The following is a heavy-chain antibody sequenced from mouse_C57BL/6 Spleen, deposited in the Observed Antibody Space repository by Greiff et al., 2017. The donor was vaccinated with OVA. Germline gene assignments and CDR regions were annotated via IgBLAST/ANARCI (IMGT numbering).Heavy chain of an antibody. Sequence: VQLQQSGAELVKPGASVKMSCKASGYTFTSYWITWVKQRPGQGLEWIGDIYPGSGSTNYNEKFKSKATLTVDTSSSSAYMQLSSLTSEDSAVYYCARSRLLRSMDYWGQGTSVTVSS. CDR1: GYTFTSYW. J-gene: IGHJ4*01. CDR2: IYPGSGST. V-gene: IGHV1-55*01. CDR3: ARSRLLRSMDY. D-gene: IGHD1-1*01.